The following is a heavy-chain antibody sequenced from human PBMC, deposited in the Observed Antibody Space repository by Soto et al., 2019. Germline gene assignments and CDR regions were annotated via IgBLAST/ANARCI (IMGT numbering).Heavy chain of an antibody. V-gene: IGHV4-59*08. CDR2: IYYSGST. CDR1: GGSLSSYY. Sequence: SETLFLTCTVSGGSLSSYYWSWIRQPPGKGLEWIGYIYYSGSTNYNPSLKSRVTISVDTSKNQFSLKLSSVTAADTAVYYCARHYGDYYYYYMDVWGKGTTVTVSS. D-gene: IGHD4-17*01. J-gene: IGHJ6*03. CDR3: ARHYGDYYYYYMDV.